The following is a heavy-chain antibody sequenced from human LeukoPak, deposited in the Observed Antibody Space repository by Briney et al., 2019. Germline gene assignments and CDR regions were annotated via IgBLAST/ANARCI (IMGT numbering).Heavy chain of an antibody. D-gene: IGHD2-2*01. V-gene: IGHV3-23*01. Sequence: GGSLRLSCAASGFTFSSYAMSWVRQAPGKGGEWVSAISGSGGSTYYADPVKGRFTISRDNSKNTLYLQMNSLRAEDTAVYYCAKDAYSLFGVPAAPYFDYWGQGTLVTVSS. CDR1: GFTFSSYA. CDR3: AKDAYSLFGVPAAPYFDY. CDR2: ISGSGGST. J-gene: IGHJ4*02.